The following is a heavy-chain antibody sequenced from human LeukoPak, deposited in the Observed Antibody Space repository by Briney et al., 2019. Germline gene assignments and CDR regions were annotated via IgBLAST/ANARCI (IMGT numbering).Heavy chain of an antibody. CDR1: GGSISSNDHY. CDR3: ARATMTMALGIPADAFDI. D-gene: IGHD4/OR15-4a*01. Sequence: ASETLSLTCTVSGGSISSNDHYWSWIRQPPGKGLEWIGCIHNSGSTYYNPSLKSRVTISVETSKNQFSLKLSSVRAAATAVYSGARATMTMALGIPADAFDIWGQGTMLTVSS. CDR2: IHNSGST. V-gene: IGHV4-30-4*08. J-gene: IGHJ3*02.